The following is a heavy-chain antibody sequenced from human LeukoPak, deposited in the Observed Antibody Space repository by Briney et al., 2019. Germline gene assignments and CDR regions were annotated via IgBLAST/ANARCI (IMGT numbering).Heavy chain of an antibody. CDR3: AREGELPPWESCNFDY. D-gene: IGHD1-7*01. V-gene: IGHV3-74*01. CDR1: GFTFCSYW. Sequence: GGSVRLSCAASGFTFCSYWMLWVRHAPGKGLVWVSRINSDSTTYADSVKGRFTISRDNARNTLFLQMRNLRADDTAVYYCAREGELPPWESCNFDYWGQGTLVTVSS. CDR2: INSDST. J-gene: IGHJ4*02.